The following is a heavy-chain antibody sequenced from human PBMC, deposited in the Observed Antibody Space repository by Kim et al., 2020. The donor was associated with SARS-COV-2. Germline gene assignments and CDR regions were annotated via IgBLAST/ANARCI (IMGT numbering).Heavy chain of an antibody. CDR2: IIPIFGTA. D-gene: IGHD2-21*01. Sequence: ASVKVSCKASGGTFSSYAISWVRQAPGQGLEWMGGIIPIFGTANYAQKFQGRVTITADESTSTAYMELSSLRSEDTAVYYCARVPSIVVVMVDNWFDPWGQGTLVTVSS. V-gene: IGHV1-69*13. CDR1: GGTFSSYA. J-gene: IGHJ5*02. CDR3: ARVPSIVVVMVDNWFDP.